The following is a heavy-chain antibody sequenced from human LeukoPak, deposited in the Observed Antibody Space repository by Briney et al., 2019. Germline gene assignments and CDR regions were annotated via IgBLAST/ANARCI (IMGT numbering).Heavy chain of an antibody. V-gene: IGHV3-7*04. D-gene: IGHD5-18*01. CDR3: ARDQWDTAMVYFDY. CDR2: IKKDGSEM. Sequence: PGGSLRLSCAASGFTSSSYWMSWVRQAPGKGLEWVANIKKDGSEMYYVDSVRGRFTISRDNAKNSLYLQMNSLRAEDTAVYYCARDQWDTAMVYFDYWGQGTLVTVSS. J-gene: IGHJ4*02. CDR1: GFTSSSYW.